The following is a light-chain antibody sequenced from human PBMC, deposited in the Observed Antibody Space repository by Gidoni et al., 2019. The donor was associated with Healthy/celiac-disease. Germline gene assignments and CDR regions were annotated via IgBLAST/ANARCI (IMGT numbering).Light chain of an antibody. V-gene: IGLV3-10*01. CDR3: YSTDSSGNHRV. CDR2: EDS. CDR1: ALPKKC. Sequence: SYERTQPPSVSVSPGQTARITCSGDALPKKCAYWYQQKSGQAPVLVIYEDSKRPSGIPERFSGSSSGTMATLTISGAQVEDAADYYCYSTDSSGNHRVFGGGTKLTVL. J-gene: IGLJ3*02.